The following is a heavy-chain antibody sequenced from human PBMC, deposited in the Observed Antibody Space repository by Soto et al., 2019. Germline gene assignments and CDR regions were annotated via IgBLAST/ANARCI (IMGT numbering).Heavy chain of an antibody. D-gene: IGHD3-10*01. CDR3: ARQGFGPLHGLVDV. CDR1: GGSISSYY. J-gene: IGHJ6*02. V-gene: IGHV4-59*08. Sequence: QVQLQESGPGLVKPSETLSLSCTVSGGSISSYYWCCFRQTPGRRLEWIGYVHHSWGSSYNPSLQRRVAISLDTSKGQFSLKVTSVNATDTSVYYWARQGFGPLHGLVDVWGQGTTVTVSS. CDR2: VHHSWGS.